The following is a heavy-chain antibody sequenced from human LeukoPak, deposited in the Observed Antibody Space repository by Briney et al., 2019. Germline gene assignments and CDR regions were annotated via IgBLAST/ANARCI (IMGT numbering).Heavy chain of an antibody. CDR1: GFTLGSYW. CDR2: IKKDGSEK. Sequence: GGSLRLSCAASGFTLGSYWMSWVRQAPGKGLEWVANIKKDGSEKYYVDSAKGRFTLSRDNAENSLYLQMNSLRAEDTAVYYCARNLWFGEKRGLDYWGQGTLVTVSS. V-gene: IGHV3-7*04. CDR3: ARNLWFGEKRGLDY. D-gene: IGHD3-10*01. J-gene: IGHJ4*02.